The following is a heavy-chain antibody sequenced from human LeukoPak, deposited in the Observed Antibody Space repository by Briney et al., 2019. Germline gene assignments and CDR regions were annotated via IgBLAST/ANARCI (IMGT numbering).Heavy chain of an antibody. Sequence: GESLKISCTGSGYSFTSYWIGWVRQMPGKGLEWMGIIYPGDSDTRYSPSFQGQVTISADKSIRTAYLQWSSLKASDTAIYYCARLGAVAGIDFWGQGTLVTVSS. D-gene: IGHD6-19*01. V-gene: IGHV5-51*01. CDR3: ARLGAVAGIDF. CDR1: GYSFTSYW. J-gene: IGHJ4*02. CDR2: IYPGDSDT.